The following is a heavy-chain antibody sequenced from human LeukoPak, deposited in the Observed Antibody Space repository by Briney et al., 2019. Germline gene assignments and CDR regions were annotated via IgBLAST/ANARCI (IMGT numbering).Heavy chain of an antibody. CDR1: GYSFTSYW. V-gene: IGHV5-10-1*01. D-gene: IGHD4-17*01. Sequence: GESLRISCKGSGYSFTSYWISWVRQMPGEGLEWMGRIDPSDSYTNYSPSFQGHVTISADKSISTAYLQWSSLKASDTAMYYCARLTVTNKYYYYYGMDVWGQGTTVTVSS. CDR3: ARLTVTNKYYYYYGMDV. CDR2: IDPSDSYT. J-gene: IGHJ6*02.